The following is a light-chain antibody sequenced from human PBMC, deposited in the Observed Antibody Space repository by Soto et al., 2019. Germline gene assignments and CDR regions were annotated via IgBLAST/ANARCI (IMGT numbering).Light chain of an antibody. CDR2: GAT. Sequence: EIVLTQSPANLSVSPGERATLSCRASQSVRRNLAWYQQKPGQAPRLLIFGATTMATNISARFTGSGSGTEFTLPISSLQSDDFAVYYCQQYVNWPPLTFGGGTKVEIK. V-gene: IGKV3-15*01. CDR3: QQYVNWPPLT. J-gene: IGKJ4*01. CDR1: QSVRRN.